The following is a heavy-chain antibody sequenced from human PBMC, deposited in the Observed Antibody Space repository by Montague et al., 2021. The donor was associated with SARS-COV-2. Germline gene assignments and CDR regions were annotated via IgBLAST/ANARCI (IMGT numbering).Heavy chain of an antibody. CDR1: GFSLSTSGMC. CDR3: ARILGGQQLAPPYYYYYGMDV. CDR2: IDWXDDK. V-gene: IGHV2-70*01. Sequence: PALVKPTQTLTPTCTFSGFSLSTSGMCASWIRQPPGKALEWLALIDWXDDKYYSTSLKTRLTISKDTSKNQVVLTMTNMDPVDTATYYCARILGGQQLAPPYYYYYGMDVWGQGTTVTVSS. J-gene: IGHJ6*02. D-gene: IGHD6-13*01.